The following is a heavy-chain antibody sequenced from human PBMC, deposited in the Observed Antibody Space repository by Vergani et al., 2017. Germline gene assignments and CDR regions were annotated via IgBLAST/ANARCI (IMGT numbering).Heavy chain of an antibody. V-gene: IGHV4-34*01. Sequence: QVQLQQWGAGLLKHSETLSLTCAVYGGSFSGYYWIWIRQPPGKGLEWIGEINHSGSTNYNPSLKSQVTISVDTSKNQFPLKLRAVTAADTAVYYCARGSMSSGYYYADYYYGMDVWGQGTTVTVSS. CDR2: INHSGST. J-gene: IGHJ6*02. CDR3: ARGSMSSGYYYADYYYGMDV. CDR1: GGSFSGYY. D-gene: IGHD3-22*01.